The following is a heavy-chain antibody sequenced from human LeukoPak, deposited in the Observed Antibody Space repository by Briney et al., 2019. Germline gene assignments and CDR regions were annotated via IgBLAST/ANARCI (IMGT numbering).Heavy chain of an antibody. CDR1: GGSISSYY. CDR2: IYYSGST. D-gene: IGHD3-22*01. J-gene: IGHJ4*02. Sequence: SETLSLTCTVSGGSISSYYWSWIRQPPGKGLEWIGYIYYSGSTNYNPSLKSRVTISVDTSKNQFSLKLSSVTAAETAVYYCARGHYYDSSGSFDYWGQGTLVTVSS. CDR3: ARGHYYDSSGSFDY. V-gene: IGHV4-59*01.